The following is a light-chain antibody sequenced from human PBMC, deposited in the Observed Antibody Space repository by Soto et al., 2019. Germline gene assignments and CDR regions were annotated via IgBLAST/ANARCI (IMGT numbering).Light chain of an antibody. CDR3: QQYNNWPPWT. CDR1: QSVTSN. CDR2: GAS. V-gene: IGKV3-15*01. J-gene: IGKJ1*01. Sequence: DIVLTQSPGTLSLSPGERATLSCRASQSVTSNSLAWYQQKPGQAPRLLIYGASTRATGIPARFSGSGSGTEFTLTISSLQSEDFAVYYCQQYNNWPPWTFGQGTKVDIK.